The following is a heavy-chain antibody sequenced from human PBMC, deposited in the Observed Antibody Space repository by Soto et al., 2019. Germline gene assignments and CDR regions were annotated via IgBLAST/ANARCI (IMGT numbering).Heavy chain of an antibody. Sequence: QVQLQESGPGLVKPSETLSLTCTVSGGSISSYYWSWIRQPPGKGLEWIGYIYYSGSTNYNPSIKCRVPVSVDTSTYQYSLTLSSVTAAVTAAYYCARQWGDDVCDYWGHGTLVTVSS. D-gene: IGHD3-16*01. CDR2: IYYSGST. J-gene: IGHJ4*01. CDR3: ARQWGDDVCDY. V-gene: IGHV4-59*08. CDR1: GGSISSYY.